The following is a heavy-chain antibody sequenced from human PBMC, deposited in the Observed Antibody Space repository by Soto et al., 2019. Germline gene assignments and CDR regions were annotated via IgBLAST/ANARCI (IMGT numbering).Heavy chain of an antibody. CDR3: ARDLSKSAAGGDHDAFII. Sequence: SQTLSLTCAIFGDSVSSNNAALNWIRQSPSRGLEWLGRTYYRSKWFNDYALSVKSRITINPDTSKNQFSLQLNSVTPEDTAMYYCARDLSKSAAGGDHDAFIIWGQGTMVTVS. J-gene: IGHJ3*02. CDR1: GDSVSSNNAA. CDR2: TYYRSKWFN. D-gene: IGHD6-13*01. V-gene: IGHV6-1*01.